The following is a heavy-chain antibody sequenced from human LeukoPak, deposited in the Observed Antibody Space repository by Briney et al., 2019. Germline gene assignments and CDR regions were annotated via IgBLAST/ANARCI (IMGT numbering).Heavy chain of an antibody. CDR2: IYDSGST. J-gene: IGHJ4*02. CDR1: GAFIGSYC. D-gene: IGHD6-13*01. V-gene: IGHV4-59*01. Sequence: SETLSLTCTVSGAFIGSYCWSWIRQPPGKGLEWIGYIYDSGSTKYNPSLKSRVTMSVDTSKNQFSLKLTSVTAADTAVYYCARGPSPNSWADYRGQGTLVTVSS. CDR3: ARGPSPNSWADY.